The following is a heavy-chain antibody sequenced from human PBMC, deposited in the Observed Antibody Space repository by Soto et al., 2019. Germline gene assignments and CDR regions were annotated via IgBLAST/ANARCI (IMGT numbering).Heavy chain of an antibody. CDR1: GGIFSTYA. D-gene: IGHD3-10*01. V-gene: IGHV1-69*01. J-gene: IGHJ4*02. CDR2: IIPIFGTP. CDR3: ARDRDDYGSGNYYNRIDF. Sequence: QVQLVQSGAEVKKPGSSVTVSCKASGGIFSTYAISWLRRAPGPGLEWMGGIIPIFGTPNYAQRFQGRVTITADESTSTAYMELSRLRSEDTAVYYCARDRDDYGSGNYYNRIDFWGQGTLVTVSS.